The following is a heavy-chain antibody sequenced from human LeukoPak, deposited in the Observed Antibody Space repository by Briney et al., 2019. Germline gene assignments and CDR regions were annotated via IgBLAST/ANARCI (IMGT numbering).Heavy chain of an antibody. J-gene: IGHJ4*02. D-gene: IGHD1-14*01. CDR3: AKERQFYNTPRLDN. Sequence: HSGGSLRLSCAASGFSFTTYAMSWVRQAPGKGLEWVSAISGGGDRTFYAESVKGRFTISRDNYKDTVDLQMNSLRAEDTAIYYCAKERQFYNTPRLDNWGQGTLVTVSS. CDR2: ISGGGDRT. CDR1: GFSFTTYA. V-gene: IGHV3-23*01.